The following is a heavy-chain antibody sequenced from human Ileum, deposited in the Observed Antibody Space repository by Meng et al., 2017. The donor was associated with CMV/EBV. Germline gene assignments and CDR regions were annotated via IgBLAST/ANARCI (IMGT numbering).Heavy chain of an antibody. V-gene: IGHV3-7*01. D-gene: IGHD3-16*01. Sequence: GESLKISCAASGFPFGAYTMSWVRQAPGKGLEWVARMKEDGTEIYYVDSVKGRFTISRDNAKNSLYLQMNILRAEDTAVYYCAKGGASRFASWGQGTLVTVSS. CDR2: MKEDGTEI. CDR3: AKGGASRFAS. J-gene: IGHJ5*02. CDR1: GFPFGAYT.